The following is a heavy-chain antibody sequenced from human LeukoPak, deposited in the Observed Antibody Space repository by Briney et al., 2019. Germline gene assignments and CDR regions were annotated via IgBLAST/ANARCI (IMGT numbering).Heavy chain of an antibody. Sequence: GGSLRLSCAASGFTFSSYWMHWVRQAPGKGLVWVSRINSDGSSTSYADSVKGRFTISRDNAKNTLYLQMNSLRAEDTAVYYCARDSDEYCSGGACSAFDHWGQGTLVTVSS. CDR1: GFTFSSYW. D-gene: IGHD2-15*01. CDR2: INSDGSST. J-gene: IGHJ4*02. V-gene: IGHV3-74*01. CDR3: ARDSDEYCSGGACSAFDH.